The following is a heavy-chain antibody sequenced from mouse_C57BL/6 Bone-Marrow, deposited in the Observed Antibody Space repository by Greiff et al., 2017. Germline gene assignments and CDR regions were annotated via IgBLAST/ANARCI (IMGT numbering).Heavy chain of an antibody. CDR1: GYTFTSYW. V-gene: IGHV1-50*01. CDR3: ARDDGYFYWYFDV. Sequence: QVQLQQPGAELVKPGASVKLSCKASGYTFTSYWMQWVKQRPGQGLEWIGEIDPSDSYTNYNQKFKGKATLTVDSSSSTAYMQRSSLTSEDSAVYYCARDDGYFYWYFDVWGTGTTVTVSS. D-gene: IGHD2-3*01. CDR2: IDPSDSYT. J-gene: IGHJ1*03.